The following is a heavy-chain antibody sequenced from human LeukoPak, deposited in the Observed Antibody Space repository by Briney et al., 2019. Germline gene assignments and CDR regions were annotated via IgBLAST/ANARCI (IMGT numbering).Heavy chain of an antibody. J-gene: IGHJ6*02. Sequence: SETLSLTCAVSGGSISSGGYSWSWIRQPPGQGLEWIGYIYHSGSTNYNPSLKSRVTISVDTSKNQFSLKLSSVTAADTAVYYCARETTDVGYYYGMDVWGQGTTVTVSS. D-gene: IGHD1-14*01. CDR1: GGSISSGGYS. CDR3: ARETTDVGYYYGMDV. CDR2: IYHSGST. V-gene: IGHV4-30-2*01.